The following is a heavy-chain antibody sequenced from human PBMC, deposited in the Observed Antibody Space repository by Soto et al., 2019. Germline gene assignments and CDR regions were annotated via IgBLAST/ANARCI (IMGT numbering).Heavy chain of an antibody. V-gene: IGHV3-15*01. J-gene: IGHJ4*02. CDR1: GFTFSNAW. D-gene: IGHD2-21*02. CDR3: TTDPSTTVVTPLDY. Sequence: GGSLRLSCADSGFTFSNAWMSWVRQAPGKGLEWVGRIKSKTDGGTTDYAAPVKGRFTISRDDSKNTLYLQMNSLKTEDTAVYYCTTDPSTTVVTPLDYWGQGTRVTVS. CDR2: IKSKTDGGTT.